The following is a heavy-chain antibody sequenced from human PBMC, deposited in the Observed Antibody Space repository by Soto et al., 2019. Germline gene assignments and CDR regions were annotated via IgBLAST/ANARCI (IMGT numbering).Heavy chain of an antibody. Sequence: GGSLRLSCAASGFTFSSYSMNWVRQAPGKGLEWVSSISSSSSYIYYADSVKGRFTISRDNAKNSLYLQMNSLRAEDTAVYYCAREPGEKRHFDPWFDPWGQGTLVTVSS. V-gene: IGHV3-21*01. D-gene: IGHD3-9*01. CDR3: AREPGEKRHFDPWFDP. CDR2: ISSSSSYI. CDR1: GFTFSSYS. J-gene: IGHJ5*02.